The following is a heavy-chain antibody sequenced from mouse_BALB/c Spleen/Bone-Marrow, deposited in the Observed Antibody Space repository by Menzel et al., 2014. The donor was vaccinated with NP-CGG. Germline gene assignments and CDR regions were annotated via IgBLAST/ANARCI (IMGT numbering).Heavy chain of an antibody. Sequence: VQLKHSGPELVKPGASVKVSCKASGYTFTNYVMHWVKQKPGQGLEWIGYINPYNDGTKYNEKFKGKATLTSDKSSGTAYMELSSLTSEDSAVYYCARRPSFYGSSYGAMDYWGQGTSVTVSS. CDR1: GYTFTNYV. CDR3: ARRPSFYGSSYGAMDY. V-gene: IGHV1-14*01. D-gene: IGHD1-1*01. J-gene: IGHJ4*01. CDR2: INPYNDGT.